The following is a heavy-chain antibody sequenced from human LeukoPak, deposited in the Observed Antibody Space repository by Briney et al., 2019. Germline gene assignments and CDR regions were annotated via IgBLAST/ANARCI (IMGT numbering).Heavy chain of an antibody. CDR1: GGSISSYY. CDR3: ARHATYYYGMDV. CDR2: IYYSGST. V-gene: IGHV4-59*08. Sequence: PSETVSLTCTVSGGSISSYYWSWIRQPPGKGLEWIGYIYYSGSTNYNPSLKSRVTISVDTSKNQFSLKLSSVTAADTAVYYCARHATYYYGMDVWGQGTTVTVSS. J-gene: IGHJ6*02.